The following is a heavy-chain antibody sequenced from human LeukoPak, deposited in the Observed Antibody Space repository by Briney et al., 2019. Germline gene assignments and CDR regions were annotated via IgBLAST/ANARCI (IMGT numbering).Heavy chain of an antibody. J-gene: IGHJ4*02. CDR2: IAYDGRRA. D-gene: IGHD1-14*01. Sequence: TGGSLRLSCAGSGFTFGGYGMHWFRQTPGKGLEWVAVIAYDGRRAFYADSVKGRFTISRDNSKNTMSVQMDDLRAEDTAVYYCTRYNNDHFDYWGQGTLVTVSS. CDR3: TRYNNDHFDY. V-gene: IGHV3-33*01. CDR1: GFTFGGYG.